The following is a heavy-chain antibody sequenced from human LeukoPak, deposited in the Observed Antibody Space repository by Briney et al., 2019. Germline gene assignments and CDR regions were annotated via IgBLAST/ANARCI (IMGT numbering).Heavy chain of an antibody. Sequence: GGSLRLSCAASGFTFSSYEMNWVRQAPGKGLEWVSYISRSGSTIYYADSVKGRFTISRDNAKNSLYLQMNSLRAEDTAVYYCARVILTGGYYYYYMDVWGKGTTVTISS. J-gene: IGHJ6*03. V-gene: IGHV3-48*03. CDR3: ARVILTGGYYYYYMDV. D-gene: IGHD3-9*01. CDR1: GFTFSSYE. CDR2: ISRSGSTI.